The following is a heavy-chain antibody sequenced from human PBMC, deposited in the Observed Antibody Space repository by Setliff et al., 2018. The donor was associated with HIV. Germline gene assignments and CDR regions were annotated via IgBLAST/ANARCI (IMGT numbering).Heavy chain of an antibody. Sequence: PSETLSLTCAVYSGPFSGYTWSWIRQPPGKGLEWIGEINHSGGTNYNPSLKSRVIISVDPSKNQLSLRQRSVIAADTAVYYCARSRFVSVTAKAFDMWGQGTMVTVS. CDR1: SGPFSGYT. V-gene: IGHV4-34*01. D-gene: IGHD2-21*02. CDR2: INHSGGT. CDR3: ARSRFVSVTAKAFDM. J-gene: IGHJ3*02.